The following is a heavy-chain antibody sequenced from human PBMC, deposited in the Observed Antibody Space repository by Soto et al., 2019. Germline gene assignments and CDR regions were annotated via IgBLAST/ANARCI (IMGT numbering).Heavy chain of an antibody. CDR1: GYTFTALY. V-gene: IGHV1-2*02. Sequence: ASVKVSCKASGYTFTALYMNWVRQAPGQGLEWMGWVNPNTGLTKYAQKFQGRVIMTRDTSINTAYMELSGLTSDDTAVYYCTTLRLEPWGQGNVVNVS. J-gene: IGHJ5*02. CDR3: TTLRLEP. D-gene: IGHD6-25*01. CDR2: VNPNTGLT.